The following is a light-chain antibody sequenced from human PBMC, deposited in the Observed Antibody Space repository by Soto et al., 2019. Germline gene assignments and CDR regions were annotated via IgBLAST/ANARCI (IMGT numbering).Light chain of an antibody. CDR1: SSNIGSNF. CDR3: AAWDDSLSGRYV. CDR2: DND. J-gene: IGLJ1*01. Sequence: QSVLTQPPSASGPPGQRVTISCSGGSSNIGSNFVYWYQQLPGTAPKLLIYDNDQRPSGVPDRISGSKSGTSASLAISGLRSEDEADYYCAAWDDSLSGRYVFGTGIKVTVL. V-gene: IGLV1-47*02.